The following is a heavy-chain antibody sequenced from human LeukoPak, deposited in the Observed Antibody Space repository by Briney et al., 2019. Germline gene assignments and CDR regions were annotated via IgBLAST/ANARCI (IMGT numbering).Heavy chain of an antibody. CDR2: ISAYNGNT. CDR1: GYTFTSYG. V-gene: IGHV1-18*01. CDR3: ARAPYDFWSGNNWFDP. J-gene: IGHJ5*02. Sequence: GASVKVSCEASGYTFTSYGISWVRQAPGQGLEWMGRISAYNGNTNYAQKLQGRVTMTTDTSTSTAYMELRSLRSDDTAVYYCARAPYDFWSGNNWFDPWGQGTLVTVSS. D-gene: IGHD3-3*01.